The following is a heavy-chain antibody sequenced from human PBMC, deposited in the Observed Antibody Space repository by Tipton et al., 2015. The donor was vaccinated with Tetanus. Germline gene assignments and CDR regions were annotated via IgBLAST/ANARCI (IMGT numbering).Heavy chain of an antibody. CDR3: ARRRTTTALSYYLES. CDR1: GGTFSNYA. CDR2: ITPIFGTT. J-gene: IGHJ4*02. D-gene: IGHD4-17*01. V-gene: IGHV1-69*01. Sequence: QLVQSGAEVKKPGSSVKVSCKASGGTFSNYALSWVRQAPGQGLEWVGGITPIFGTTNSAPKFQGRVTITADESTNTAYLQWSSLKASDTAMYYCARRRTTTALSYYLESWGQGTLVTVSS.